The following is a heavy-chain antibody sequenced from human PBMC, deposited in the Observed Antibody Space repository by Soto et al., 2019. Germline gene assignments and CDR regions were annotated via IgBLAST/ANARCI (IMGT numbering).Heavy chain of an antibody. CDR3: ARIMYYYDSSGYYRRRFGYYFDY. J-gene: IGHJ4*02. V-gene: IGHV2-26*01. D-gene: IGHD3-22*01. CDR1: GFSLSNARMG. CDR2: IFSNDEK. Sequence: SGPTVVNPTETLTLTCTVSGFSLSNARMGVSWIRQPPGKALEWLAHIFSNDEKSYSTSLKSRLTISKDTSKSQVVLTMTNMDPVDTATYYCARIMYYYDSSGYYRRRFGYYFDYWGQGTLVTVSS.